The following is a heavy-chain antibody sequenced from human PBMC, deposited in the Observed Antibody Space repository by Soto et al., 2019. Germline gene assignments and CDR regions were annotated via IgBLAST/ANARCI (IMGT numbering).Heavy chain of an antibody. Sequence: QVHLQESGPGLVKPWGTLSLTCAVSGVSVTAGNLWSWVRQSPGKGLEWIGEVFPDGSTNYNPSLKSRVPISLDKSQNHFSLILTSVTAADTALYYCARVLSGNNEWFDPWGQGTLVTVSS. J-gene: IGHJ5*02. CDR1: GVSVTAGNL. D-gene: IGHD1-1*01. V-gene: IGHV4-4*02. CDR2: VFPDGST. CDR3: ARVLSGNNEWFDP.